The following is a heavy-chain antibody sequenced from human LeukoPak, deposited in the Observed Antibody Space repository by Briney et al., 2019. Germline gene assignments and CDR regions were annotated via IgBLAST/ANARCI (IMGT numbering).Heavy chain of an antibody. Sequence: SETLSLTCTVSGYSISSGYYWGWIRQPPGKGLEWIGSIYHSGSTYYNPSLKSRVTISVDTSKNQFSLKLSSVTAADTAVYYCASTGQYSSSYWGQGTLVTVSS. CDR2: IYHSGST. V-gene: IGHV4-38-2*02. CDR3: ASTGQYSSSY. D-gene: IGHD6-13*01. CDR1: GYSISSGYY. J-gene: IGHJ4*02.